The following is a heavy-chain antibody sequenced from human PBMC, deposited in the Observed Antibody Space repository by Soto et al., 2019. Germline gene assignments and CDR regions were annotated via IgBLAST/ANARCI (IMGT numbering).Heavy chain of an antibody. Sequence: SETLSLTCTVSGGSISSYYWSWIRQPPGKGLEWIGYVYYSGSTNYNPSLKSRVTISVDTSKNQFSLKLSSVTAADTAVYYCAREGGYTSFDYWGQGTLVTVSS. CDR1: GGSISSYY. D-gene: IGHD5-12*01. V-gene: IGHV4-59*01. CDR2: VYYSGST. J-gene: IGHJ4*02. CDR3: AREGGYTSFDY.